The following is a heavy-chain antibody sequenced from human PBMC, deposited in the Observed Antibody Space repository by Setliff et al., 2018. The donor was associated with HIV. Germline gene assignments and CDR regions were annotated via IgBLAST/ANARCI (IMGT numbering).Heavy chain of an antibody. CDR2: IIPFFGRE. CDR3: ATDLKGNYLDYFDS. V-gene: IGHV1-69*13. Sequence: ASVKVSCKASGGTFSGYSISWVRQAPGQGLEWMGGIIPFFGRENYAQKFQGRVAITADESTNTAYMELNTLRSEDTAVYYCATDLKGNYLDYFDSWGQGTLVTVSS. CDR1: GGTFSGYS. D-gene: IGHD1-7*01. J-gene: IGHJ4*02.